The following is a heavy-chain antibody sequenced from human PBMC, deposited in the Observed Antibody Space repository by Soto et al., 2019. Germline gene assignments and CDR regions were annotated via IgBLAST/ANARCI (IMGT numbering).Heavy chain of an antibody. CDR1: GGSISSYY. D-gene: IGHD4-17*01. CDR3: AGGDYKSHFDY. J-gene: IGHJ4*02. Sequence: NPSETLSLTCTVSGGSISSYYWSWIRQPPGKGLEWIGYIYYSGSTNYNPSLKSRVTISVDTSKNQFSLKLSSVTAADTAVYYCAGGDYKSHFDYWGQGTLVTVSS. CDR2: IYYSGST. V-gene: IGHV4-59*01.